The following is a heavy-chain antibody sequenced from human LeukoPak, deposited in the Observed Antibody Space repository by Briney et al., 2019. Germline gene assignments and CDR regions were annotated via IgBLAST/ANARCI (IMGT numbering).Heavy chain of an antibody. J-gene: IGHJ4*02. Sequence: PGGSLRLSCAASGFIFSSYSMNWVRQAPGKGLEWVSCISRSSSTIYYADSVKGRFSISRDNVENSLYLQMNSLRDEDTAVYYCARDKYPDSSGYCPLDYWGQGTLVTVSS. D-gene: IGHD3-22*01. CDR3: ARDKYPDSSGYCPLDY. CDR1: GFIFSSYS. CDR2: ISRSSSTI. V-gene: IGHV3-48*02.